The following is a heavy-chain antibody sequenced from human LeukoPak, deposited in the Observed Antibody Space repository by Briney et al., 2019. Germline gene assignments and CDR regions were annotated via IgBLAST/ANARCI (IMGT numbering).Heavy chain of an antibody. D-gene: IGHD3-9*01. Sequence: SETPSLTCTVSGVSISSGNYYWSWIRQPAGRGLEWIGRIHASGSTRYNPSLKSRVTISVDTSKNQFSLKLSSVTAADTAVYYCARPFAYYDILTGDLWGQGTLVTVSS. CDR2: IHASGST. V-gene: IGHV4-61*02. CDR1: GVSISSGNYY. CDR3: ARPFAYYDILTGDL. J-gene: IGHJ4*02.